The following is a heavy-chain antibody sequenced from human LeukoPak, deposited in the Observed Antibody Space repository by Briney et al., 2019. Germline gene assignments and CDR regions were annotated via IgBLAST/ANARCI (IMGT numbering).Heavy chain of an antibody. CDR2: IYYSGNT. CDR3: ARYNGYAGDYFDY. CDR1: GGSITPYY. D-gene: IGHD5-12*01. J-gene: IGHJ4*02. V-gene: IGHV4-59*08. Sequence: SETLSLTCTVSGGSITPYYWGWIRQPPGKGLEWIGYIYYSGNTNYNSSLKSRVTMSVDASKNQFSLKLTSVTAADTAVYYCARYNGYAGDYFDYWGQGTLVSVSS.